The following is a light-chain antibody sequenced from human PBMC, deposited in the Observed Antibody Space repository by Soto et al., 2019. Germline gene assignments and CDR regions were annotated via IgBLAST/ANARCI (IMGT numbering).Light chain of an antibody. J-gene: IGKJ3*01. CDR3: MQALQPPLT. CDR1: QSLLHSNGYNY. V-gene: IGKV2-28*01. Sequence: DVLMTQSPLSLPVTPGEPASISCRSSQSLLHSNGYNYLDWYLQKPGQSPQLLIYLGSNLASGVTDGFSGSGSGTDFTLKISRVETEEVGVYYCMQALQPPLTFGPGTKVDIK. CDR2: LGS.